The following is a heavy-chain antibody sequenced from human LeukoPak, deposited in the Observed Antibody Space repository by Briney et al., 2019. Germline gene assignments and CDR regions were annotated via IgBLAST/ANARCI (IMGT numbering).Heavy chain of an antibody. CDR2: ISYDGTNK. J-gene: IGHJ4*02. CDR3: TTEDNMWYYFDY. CDR1: GFSFSSYA. V-gene: IGHV3-30*04. Sequence: GGSLRLSCTASGFSFSSYAMHWVRQAPGKGLEWVAGISYDGTNKKYVESVKGRFTISRDNSNNTLYLQMSSLKTEDTAVYYCTTEDNMWYYFDYWGQGTLVTVSS. D-gene: IGHD2-21*01.